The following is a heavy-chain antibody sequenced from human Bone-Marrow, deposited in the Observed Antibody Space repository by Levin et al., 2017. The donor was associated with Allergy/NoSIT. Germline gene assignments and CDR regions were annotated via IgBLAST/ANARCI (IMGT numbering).Heavy chain of an antibody. CDR2: VYSTGTA. CDR3: ARLFYASGRYYADALDI. V-gene: IGHV4-59*08. CDR1: GGSTKSYY. J-gene: IGHJ3*02. D-gene: IGHD3-10*01. Sequence: MASETLSLTCTVSGGSTKSYYWNWIRQPPGKGLEWIGYVYSTGTANYNPSLKSRVTMSVDTSKNQFSLTLSSVTAADTAVYFCARLFYASGRYYADALDIWGPGTVVTVSS.